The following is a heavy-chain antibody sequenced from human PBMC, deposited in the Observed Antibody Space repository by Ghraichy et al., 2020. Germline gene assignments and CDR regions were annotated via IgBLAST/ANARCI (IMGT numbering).Heavy chain of an antibody. V-gene: IGHV3-15*07. CDR1: GFTFSNAW. CDR2: IKSKTNGGTT. D-gene: IGHD1-26*01. J-gene: IGHJ4*02. Sequence: GGSLRLSCAASGFTFSNAWMNWVRQAPGKGLEWVGRIKSKTNGGTTDYAAPVKGRFTITRDDSKYTLYLQMNSLKTEDTAVYYCTTDPKVGATPHSDYWSQGTLVTVSS. CDR3: TTDPKVGATPHSDY.